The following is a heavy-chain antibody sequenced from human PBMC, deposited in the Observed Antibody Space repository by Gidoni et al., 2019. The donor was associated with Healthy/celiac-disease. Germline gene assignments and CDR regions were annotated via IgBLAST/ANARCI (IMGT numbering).Heavy chain of an antibody. J-gene: IGHJ6*02. Sequence: QLQLQESGPGLVKPSETLSLTCTVSGGSISSSSYYWGWIRQPPGKGLEWIGSIYYSGSTYYNPSLKSRVTISVDTSKNQFSLKLSSVTAADTAVYYCARLDFWRGPKDYYGMDVWGQGTTVTVSS. CDR3: ARLDFWRGPKDYYGMDV. CDR1: GGSISSSSYY. V-gene: IGHV4-39*01. D-gene: IGHD3-3*01. CDR2: IYYSGST.